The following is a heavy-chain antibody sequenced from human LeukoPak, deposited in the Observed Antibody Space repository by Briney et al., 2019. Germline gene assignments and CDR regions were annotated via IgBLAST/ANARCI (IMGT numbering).Heavy chain of an antibody. Sequence: GGSLRLSCAASGFTFSSYEMNWVRQAPGKGLEWVSYISSSGSTIYYADSVKGRFTISRDNAKNSLYLQMNGLRAEDTAVYYCARGLKDIVVVVAEPSFDYWGQGTLVTVSS. V-gene: IGHV3-48*03. CDR2: ISSSGSTI. D-gene: IGHD2-15*01. CDR1: GFTFSSYE. J-gene: IGHJ4*02. CDR3: ARGLKDIVVVVAEPSFDY.